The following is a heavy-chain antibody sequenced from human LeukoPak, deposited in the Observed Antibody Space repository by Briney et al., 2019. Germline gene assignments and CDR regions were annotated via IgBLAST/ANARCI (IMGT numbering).Heavy chain of an antibody. CDR2: ISYDGSNK. CDR1: GFTFSSYA. V-gene: IGHV3-30-3*01. Sequence: PGGSLRLSCAASGFTFSSYAMHWVRQAPGKGLEWVAVISYDGSNKYYADSVKGRFTISRDNSKNTLYLQMNSLRAEDTAVYYCAKDLSEYSSLYYFDYWGQGTLVTVSS. J-gene: IGHJ4*02. D-gene: IGHD6-6*01. CDR3: AKDLSEYSSLYYFDY.